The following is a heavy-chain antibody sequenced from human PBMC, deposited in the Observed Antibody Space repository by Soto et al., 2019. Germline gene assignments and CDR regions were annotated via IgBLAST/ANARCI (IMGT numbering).Heavy chain of an antibody. J-gene: IGHJ4*02. D-gene: IGHD3-10*01. V-gene: IGHV1-46*01. Sequence: EASVKVSCKSSGYTFTTYYIHWVRQAPGQGLEWMGIISPDGGRTSYAQKFQGRVTMTRDTSTSTVYMELSSLRSQDTAVYYCARGSPGPVDHWGQGTQVTVSS. CDR2: ISPDGGRT. CDR3: ARGSPGPVDH. CDR1: GYTFTTYY.